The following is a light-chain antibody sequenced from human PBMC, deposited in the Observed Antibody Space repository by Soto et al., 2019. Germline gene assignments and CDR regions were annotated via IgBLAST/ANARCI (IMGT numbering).Light chain of an antibody. CDR3: QQRSEWPRT. J-gene: IGKJ1*01. Sequence: EIVLTQSLATLSLSPGERASLSCRASQSISSSLAWYQQKPGQAPRLLIYDASTRATGFPARFSGSGSGTDITLTIGSLEPEDFAVYYCQQRSEWPRTFGQGTKVEIK. V-gene: IGKV3-11*01. CDR1: QSISSS. CDR2: DAS.